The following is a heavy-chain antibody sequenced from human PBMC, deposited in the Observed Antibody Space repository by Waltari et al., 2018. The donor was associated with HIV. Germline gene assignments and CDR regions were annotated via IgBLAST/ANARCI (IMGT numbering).Heavy chain of an antibody. CDR3: ARDLKDYDFWSPVDV. J-gene: IGHJ6*02. D-gene: IGHD3-3*01. CDR1: GFTFSTYW. Sequence: EVQLVESGGGLFQPGGSLRLSCAASGFTFSTYWMTWVRQAPGKGLEWLANIKQDGSEKYYADSVKGRFTVSRDNNKKSLYLQMSSLRAEDTAVYYCARDLKDYDFWSPVDVWGQGTTVTVSS. V-gene: IGHV3-7*01. CDR2: IKQDGSEK.